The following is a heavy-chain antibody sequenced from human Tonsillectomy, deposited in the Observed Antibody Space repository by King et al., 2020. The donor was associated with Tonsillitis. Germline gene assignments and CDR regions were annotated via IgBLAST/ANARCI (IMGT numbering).Heavy chain of an antibody. V-gene: IGHV2-70*11. CDR2: IDWDDAK. D-gene: IGHD5-18*01. CDR1: GFSLSTNRMS. J-gene: IGHJ4*02. CDR3: ARTRGYTYVNDY. Sequence: TLKESGPALVKPTQTLTLTCTVSGFSLSTNRMSVSWIRQPPGKALEWLARIDWDDAKYYNTSLKTRLSISKDTSENLVVLTMTSMDPVDTATYYCARTRGYTYVNDYWGQGTLVTVSS.